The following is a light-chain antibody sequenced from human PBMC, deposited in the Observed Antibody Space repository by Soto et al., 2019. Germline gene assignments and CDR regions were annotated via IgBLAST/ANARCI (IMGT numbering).Light chain of an antibody. V-gene: IGLV2-8*01. CDR2: EVT. J-gene: IGLJ1*01. CDR1: SSDVGAYYS. Sequence: QSVLTQPPSASGSPGQSVTISCTGTSSDVGAYYSVSWYQQHPGKAPKLMIYEVTKRPSGVPDRFSGSKSGSTASLTVSGLQAEDEAVYYCSSYAGSYNLAVFGTGSKVTVL. CDR3: SSYAGSYNLAV.